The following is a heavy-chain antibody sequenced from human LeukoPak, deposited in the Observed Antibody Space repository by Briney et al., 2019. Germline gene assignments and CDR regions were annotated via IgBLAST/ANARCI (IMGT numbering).Heavy chain of an antibody. D-gene: IGHD6-19*01. CDR1: GGSISSYY. CDR2: IYYSGST. J-gene: IGHJ4*02. V-gene: IGHV4-59*08. Sequence: SETLSLTCTVSGGSISSYYWSWIRQPPGKGLEWIGYIYYSGSTNYNPSLKSRVTISVDTSKNQFSLKLSSVTAADTAVYYCARGRYSSGFLDYWGQGTLVTVSS. CDR3: ARGRYSSGFLDY.